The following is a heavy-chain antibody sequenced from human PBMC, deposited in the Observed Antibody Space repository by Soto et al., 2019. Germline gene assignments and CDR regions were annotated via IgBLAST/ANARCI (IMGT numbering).Heavy chain of an antibody. CDR3: AREVRGGGDYYYGMDV. V-gene: IGHV3-21*01. CDR1: GFIFSNYG. CDR2: ISSASLYI. Sequence: EVQLVESGGGLVKPGGSLRLSCAASGFIFSNYGMIWVRQAPGKGLEWVSSISSASLYIYYADSMKGRFTISRDNARNSLYFQMNSLGAEDTAVDYWAREVRGGGDYYYGMDVWGQGTTVTVSS. D-gene: IGHD3-10*01. J-gene: IGHJ6*02.